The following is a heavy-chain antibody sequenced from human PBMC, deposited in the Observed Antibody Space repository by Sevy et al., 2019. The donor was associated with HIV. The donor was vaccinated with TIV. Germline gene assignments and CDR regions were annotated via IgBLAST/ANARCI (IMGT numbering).Heavy chain of an antibody. Sequence: GGSLRLSCAASGFTFSSYWMHWVRQAPGKGLVWVSRINSDGSSTSYADSVKGRFTISRDNAKNTLYLQMNSLRAEDTAVYYCARGASQSLYYDFWSGYHDYAMDVWGQGTTVTVSS. CDR1: GFTFSSYW. D-gene: IGHD3-3*01. CDR2: INSDGSST. CDR3: ARGASQSLYYDFWSGYHDYAMDV. V-gene: IGHV3-74*01. J-gene: IGHJ6*02.